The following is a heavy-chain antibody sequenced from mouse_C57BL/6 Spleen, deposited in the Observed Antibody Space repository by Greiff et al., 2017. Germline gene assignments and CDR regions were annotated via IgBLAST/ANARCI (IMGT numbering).Heavy chain of an antibody. CDR3: ARGDITTVVGRDY. J-gene: IGHJ2*01. V-gene: IGHV1-64*01. D-gene: IGHD1-1*01. CDR1: GYTFTSYW. CDR2: IHPNSGST. Sequence: QVQLQQPGAELVKPGASVKLSCKASGYTFTSYWMHWVKQRPGQGLEWIGMIHPNSGSTNYNEKFKSKATLTVDKSSSTAYMQLSSLTSEDSAVYYCARGDITTVVGRDYWGQGTTLTVSS.